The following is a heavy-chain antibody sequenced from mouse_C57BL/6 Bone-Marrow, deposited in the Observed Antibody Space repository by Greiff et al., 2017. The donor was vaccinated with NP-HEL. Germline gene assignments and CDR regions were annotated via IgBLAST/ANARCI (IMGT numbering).Heavy chain of an antibody. Sequence: QVQLQQSGAELVRPGTSVKMSCKASGYTFTNYWIGWAKQRPGHGLEWIGDIYPGGGYTNYNEKFKGKATLTADKSSSTAYMQFSSLTSEDSAIYYCARWVLRYFDVWGTGTTVTVSS. CDR2: IYPGGGYT. CDR3: ARWVLRYFDV. J-gene: IGHJ1*03. V-gene: IGHV1-63*01. CDR1: GYTFTNYW. D-gene: IGHD2-3*01.